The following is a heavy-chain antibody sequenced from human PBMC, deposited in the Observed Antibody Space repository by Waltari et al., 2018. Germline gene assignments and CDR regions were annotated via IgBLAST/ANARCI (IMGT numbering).Heavy chain of an antibody. CDR1: GFTFSSYW. CDR2: IKQDGSEK. D-gene: IGHD1-26*01. V-gene: IGHV3-7*03. CDR3: ARHLTVGATSPFDY. J-gene: IGHJ4*02. Sequence: EVQLVESGGGLVQPGGSLRLSCAASGFTFSSYWLSWVRQAPGKGLEWVANIKQDGSEKYYVDSVKGRFTISRDNAKNSLYLQMNSLRAEDTAVYYCARHLTVGATSPFDYWGQGTLVTVSS.